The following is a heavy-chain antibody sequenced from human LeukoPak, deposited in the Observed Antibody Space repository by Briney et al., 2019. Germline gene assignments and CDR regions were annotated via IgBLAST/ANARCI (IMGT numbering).Heavy chain of an antibody. CDR2: INHSGST. CDR1: GGSFSGYY. J-gene: IGHJ2*01. V-gene: IGHV4-34*01. D-gene: IGHD2-15*01. CDR3: ARGPLLNLLSWYFDL. Sequence: PSETLSLTCAVYGGSFSGYYWSWIRQPPGKGLEWIGEINHSGSTNYNPSLKSRVIISVDTSKNQFSLKLSSVTAADTAVYYCARGPLLNLLSWYFDLWGRGTLVTVSS.